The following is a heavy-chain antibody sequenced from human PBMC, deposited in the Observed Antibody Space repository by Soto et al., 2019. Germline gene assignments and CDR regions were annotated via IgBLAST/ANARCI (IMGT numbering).Heavy chain of an antibody. V-gene: IGHV4-59*04. CDR1: GGSISNYY. CDR3: ARHTPAISISDH. J-gene: IGHJ4*02. CDR2: IYYSGST. Sequence: ETLSLTCTVSGGSISNYYWTWIRQPPGKGLEWIGYIYYSGSTYYNPSLKSRVTISVDTSKNQFSLKLSSVTAADTAVYYCARHTPAISISDHWGQGTLVTVSS. D-gene: IGHD2-15*01.